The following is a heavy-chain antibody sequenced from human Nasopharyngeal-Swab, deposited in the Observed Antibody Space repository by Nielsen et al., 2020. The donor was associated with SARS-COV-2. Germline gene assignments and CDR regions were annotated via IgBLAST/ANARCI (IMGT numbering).Heavy chain of an antibody. Sequence: WVRQAPGQSLEWMGWISAYNGNTNYAQELQGRVTMTTDTSTSTAYMELRSLRSDDTAVYYCARRRYCTNGVCYEHNDAFDIWGQGTMVTVSS. V-gene: IGHV1-18*01. CDR2: ISAYNGNT. J-gene: IGHJ3*02. CDR3: ARRRYCTNGVCYEHNDAFDI. D-gene: IGHD2-8*01.